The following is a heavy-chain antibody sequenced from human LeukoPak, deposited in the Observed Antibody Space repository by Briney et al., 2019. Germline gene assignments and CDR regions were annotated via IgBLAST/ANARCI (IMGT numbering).Heavy chain of an antibody. J-gene: IGHJ4*02. CDR2: VSSNSAYI. V-gene: IGHV3-21*06. CDR3: ARGYYANYFDY. CDR1: GFTFSADT. Sequence: GGSLRLSCAASGFTFSADTMNWVRQAPGKGLEWVSAVSSNSAYIYYADSLRGRFTISRDNAKSLLYLQINSLRAEDTAAYYCARGYYANYFDYWGQGTLVTVAS. D-gene: IGHD1-26*01.